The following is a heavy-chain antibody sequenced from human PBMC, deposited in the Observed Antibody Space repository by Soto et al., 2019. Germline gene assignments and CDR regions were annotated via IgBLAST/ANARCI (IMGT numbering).Heavy chain of an antibody. CDR3: ARDLRDQWLVYYYYGMDV. Sequence: SETLSLTCTVSGGSISSYYWSWIRQPAGKGLEWIGRIYTSGSTNYNPSLKSRVTMSVDTSKNQFSLKLSSVTAADTAVYYCARDLRDQWLVYYYYGMDVWGQGTTVTVSS. CDR1: GGSISSYY. J-gene: IGHJ6*02. CDR2: IYTSGST. D-gene: IGHD6-19*01. V-gene: IGHV4-4*07.